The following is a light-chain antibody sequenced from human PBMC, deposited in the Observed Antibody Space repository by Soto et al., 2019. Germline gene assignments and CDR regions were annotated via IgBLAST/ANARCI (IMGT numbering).Light chain of an antibody. CDR3: QQSNNWPLT. CDR2: GAS. Sequence: EIVLTQYPGTLSLSAGERATLSWRASQSVSSSYLAWYQQKHGQAPRLVIYGASSRATGIPDRFSGSVSGTDGTITISRLEPEDGSVYYCQQSNNWPLTFGGGTKVDIK. V-gene: IGKV3-20*01. J-gene: IGKJ4*01. CDR1: QSVSSSY.